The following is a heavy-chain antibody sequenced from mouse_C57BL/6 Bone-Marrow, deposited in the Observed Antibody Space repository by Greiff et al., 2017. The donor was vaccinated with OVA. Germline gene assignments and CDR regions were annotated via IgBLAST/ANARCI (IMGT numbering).Heavy chain of an antibody. CDR1: GFTFSSYT. J-gene: IGHJ2*01. V-gene: IGHV5-9*01. CDR3: ARHAYDYDGGNDY. D-gene: IGHD2-4*01. CDR2: ISGGGGNT. Sequence: EVQRVESGGGLVKPGGSLKLSCAASGFTFSSYTMSWVRQTPEKRLEWVATISGGGGNTYYPDSVKGRFTISRDNAKNTLYLQMSSLRSEDTALYYCARHAYDYDGGNDYWGQGTTLTVSS.